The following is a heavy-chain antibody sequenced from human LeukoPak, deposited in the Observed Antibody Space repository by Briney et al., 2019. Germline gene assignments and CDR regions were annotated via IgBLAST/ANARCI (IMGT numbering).Heavy chain of an antibody. V-gene: IGHV5-51*01. CDR3: TRRRKILTGYQHFDY. J-gene: IGHJ4*02. D-gene: IGHD3-9*01. Sequence: GASLQICCKGSGCRFTDYWIGWVRQVPGKGLEGMGIINPGDSDTRYSPSFQGQVTISADKSISTAYLQWSSLRASDTAMYSCTRRRKILTGYQHFDYWGQGTLVTVSS. CDR2: INPGDSDT. CDR1: GCRFTDYW.